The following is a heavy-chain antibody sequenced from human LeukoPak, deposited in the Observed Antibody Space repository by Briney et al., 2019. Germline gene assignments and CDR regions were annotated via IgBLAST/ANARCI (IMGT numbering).Heavy chain of an antibody. CDR2: IYHSGST. CDR3: VRVKYGDYFDY. V-gene: IGHV4-4*02. CDR1: GGSISSSNW. Sequence: SETLSHTCAVSGGSISSSNWWSWVRQPPGKGLEWIGEIYHSGSTNYNPSLKSRVTISVDKSKNQFSLKLSSVTAADTAVYYCVRVKYGDYFDYWGQGTLVTVSS. D-gene: IGHD4-17*01. J-gene: IGHJ4*02.